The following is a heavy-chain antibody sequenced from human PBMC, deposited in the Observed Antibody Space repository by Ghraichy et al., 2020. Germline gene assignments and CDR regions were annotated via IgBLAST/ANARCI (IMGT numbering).Heavy chain of an antibody. V-gene: IGHV3-69-1*01. J-gene: IGHJ4*02. CDR3: ARAFAPCDY. CDR2: ISSSTI. Sequence: GGSLRLSCVASGFIFSDYSMNWVRQSPGKGLEWVAYISSSTIYYADSVKGRFTISRDNAKNSLYLQMSSLRVEDTAVYYCARAFAPCDYWGQGTLVTVSS. CDR1: GFIFSDYS.